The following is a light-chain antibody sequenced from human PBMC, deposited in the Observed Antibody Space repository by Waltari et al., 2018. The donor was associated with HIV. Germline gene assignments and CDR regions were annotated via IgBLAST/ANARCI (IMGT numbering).Light chain of an antibody. Sequence: DIVMTQSPLSLPVTPGEPASISCRSSQSLLHSNGYNYLDWYLQKPGQSPQLLIYLGSNRGSGVPDRFSGSESGTDFTLKISRVEAEDVGVYYCMQALHTPPAFGQGTKLEVK. CDR2: LGS. J-gene: IGKJ2*01. CDR1: QSLLHSNGYNY. V-gene: IGKV2-28*01. CDR3: MQALHTPPA.